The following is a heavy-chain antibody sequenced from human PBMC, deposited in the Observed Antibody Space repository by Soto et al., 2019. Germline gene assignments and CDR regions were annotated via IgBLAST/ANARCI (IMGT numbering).Heavy chain of an antibody. D-gene: IGHD2-2*01. Sequence: PSETLSLTCTVSGGSISSYYWSWIRQPPGKGLEWIGYIYYSGSTNYNPSLKSRVTISVDTSKNQFSLKLSSVTAADTAVYYCASFQVQAALLGWYAPRARGTSVPVSA. V-gene: IGHV4-59*01. CDR3: ASFQVQAALLGWYAP. CDR1: GGSISSYY. J-gene: IGHJ5*02. CDR2: IYYSGST.